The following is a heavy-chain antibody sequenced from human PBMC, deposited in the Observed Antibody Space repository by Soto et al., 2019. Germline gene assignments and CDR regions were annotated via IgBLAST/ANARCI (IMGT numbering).Heavy chain of an antibody. CDR2: ISHDGTNK. D-gene: IGHD3-22*01. CDR3: AKDEYYYSRSGYYIFDS. V-gene: IGHV3-30*18. CDR1: GFTFSAYG. Sequence: GGSMRLSCEVSGFTFSAYGMHWVRQAPGKGLEWVAAISHDGTNKNYGDSVKGRFTISRDNSKKTLYLQMNSLRPEDTALYYCAKDEYYYSRSGYYIFDSWGQGTLVTVSS. J-gene: IGHJ4*02.